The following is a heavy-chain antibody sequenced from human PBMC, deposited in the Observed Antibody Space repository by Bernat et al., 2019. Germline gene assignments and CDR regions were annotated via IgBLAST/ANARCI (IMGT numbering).Heavy chain of an antibody. CDR2: INAGDGNM. Sequence: QVQLVQSGAEVKKPGASVKVSCKASGYTFTNYAIHWVRQAPGQRLEWMGWINAGDGNMKYSQKFQGRVTITWDKSAGTAYMKMSSLTYEDTAIYVCARGWAVVVSATYFDYWGQGTLVIVSS. D-gene: IGHD2-15*01. CDR1: GYTFTNYA. CDR3: ARGWAVVVSATYFDY. J-gene: IGHJ4*02. V-gene: IGHV1-3*01.